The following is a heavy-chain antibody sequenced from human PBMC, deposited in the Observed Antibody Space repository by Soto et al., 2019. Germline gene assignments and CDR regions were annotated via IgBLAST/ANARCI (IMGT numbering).Heavy chain of an antibody. Sequence: KPSETLALTCAVYGGCFSGYYWRWIRQPPGKGLEWIGEINHSGSTNYNPSLKSRVTISVDTSKNQFSLKLSSVTAADTAVYYCAKSPLLYDISGYYLYCGQGPL. CDR2: INHSGST. V-gene: IGHV4-34*01. D-gene: IGHD3-22*01. CDR1: GGCFSGYY. CDR3: AKSPLLYDISGYYLY. J-gene: IGHJ4*02.